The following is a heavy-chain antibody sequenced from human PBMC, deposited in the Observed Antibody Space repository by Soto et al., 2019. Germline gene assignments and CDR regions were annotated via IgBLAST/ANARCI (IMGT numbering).Heavy chain of an antibody. V-gene: IGHV1-8*01. CDR3: ARGATYYDFWSGYGNWFDP. J-gene: IGHJ5*02. D-gene: IGHD3-3*01. CDR1: GYTFTSYD. Sequence: QVQLVQSGAEVKKPGASVKVSCKASGYTFTSYDINWVRQATGQGLEWMGWMNPNSGNTGYAQKFQGRINMTRNTSISTAYMELSSLRSEDTAVYDCARGATYYDFWSGYGNWFDPWGQGTLVTVS. CDR2: MNPNSGNT.